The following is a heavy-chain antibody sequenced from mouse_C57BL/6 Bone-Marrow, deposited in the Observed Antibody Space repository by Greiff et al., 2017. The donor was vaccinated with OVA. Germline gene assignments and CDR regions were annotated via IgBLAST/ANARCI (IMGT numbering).Heavy chain of an antibody. V-gene: IGHV6-6*01. J-gene: IGHJ2*01. CDR1: GFTFSDAW. D-gene: IGHD2-9*01. CDR3: TRTYYGYDGVDY. Sequence: EVKVEESGGGLVQPGGSMKLSCAASGFTFSDAWMDWVRQSPEKGLEWVAEIRNKANNHATYSAASVKGRFTISRDDSKSSVYLQMNSLRAEDTGIDYGTRTYYGYDGVDYWGQGTTLTVSS. CDR2: IRNKANNHAT.